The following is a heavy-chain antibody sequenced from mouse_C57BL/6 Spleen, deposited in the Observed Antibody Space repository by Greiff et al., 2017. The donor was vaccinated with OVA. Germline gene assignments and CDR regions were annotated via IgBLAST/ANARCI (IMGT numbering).Heavy chain of an antibody. CDR1: GYTFTDYE. Sequence: QVQLQQSGAELVRPGASVTLSCKASGYTFTDYEMHWVKQTPVHGLEWIGAIDPETGGTAYNQKLKVKRILTADKSSSTAYMELRSLTSEDSAVDYCTKAYGSSYGDWYFDVWGTGTTVTVSS. CDR2: IDPETGGT. J-gene: IGHJ1*03. CDR3: TKAYGSSYGDWYFDV. V-gene: IGHV1-15*01. D-gene: IGHD1-1*01.